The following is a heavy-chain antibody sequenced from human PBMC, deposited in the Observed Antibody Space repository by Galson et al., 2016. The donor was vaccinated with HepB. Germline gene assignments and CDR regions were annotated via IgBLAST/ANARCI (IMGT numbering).Heavy chain of an antibody. CDR1: EFTFDNYA. CDR3: AKDQDNSGVFYFDH. J-gene: IGHJ4*02. D-gene: IGHD5-12*01. Sequence: SLRLSCAASEFTFDNYAMSWVRQAPGKGLEWVSGISGSGTNSHYADSVRDRFTISRDNSKNTLYLQMNSLRADDTAVYYCAKDQDNSGVFYFDHWGRGTLVIVSS. CDR2: ISGSGTNS. V-gene: IGHV3-23*01.